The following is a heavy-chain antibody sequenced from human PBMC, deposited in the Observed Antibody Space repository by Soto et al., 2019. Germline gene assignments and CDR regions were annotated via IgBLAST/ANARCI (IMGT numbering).Heavy chain of an antibody. CDR2: VYTSGYS. CDR3: AREPTTAGTVNGFDP. J-gene: IGHJ5*02. D-gene: IGHD6-13*01. V-gene: IGHV4-4*07. CDR1: GGSXXXXX. Sequence: VQLQESGPGLVKPSEXXXXXXTVSGGSXXXXXXXXXXXXAGKGLEWIGRVYTSGYSNSNPSLKSRGTMSVDTPKKQFSLNLSSVTAADTAVYDCAREPTTAGTVNGFDPWGQGTLVTVSS.